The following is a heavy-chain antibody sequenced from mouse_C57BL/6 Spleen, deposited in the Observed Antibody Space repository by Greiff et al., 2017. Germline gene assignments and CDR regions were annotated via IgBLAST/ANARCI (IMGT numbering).Heavy chain of an antibody. CDR1: GYTFTSYW. J-gene: IGHJ3*01. Sequence: QVQLQQPGAELVKPGASVKLSCKASGYTFTSYWMQWVKQRPGQGLEWIGAIDPSDSYTTSNQKFKGKATLTVDTSSSTAYMQLSSLTSEDSAVYYGARKTAQATFAYWGQGTLVTVSA. D-gene: IGHD3-2*02. CDR3: ARKTAQATFAY. V-gene: IGHV1-50*01. CDR2: IDPSDSYT.